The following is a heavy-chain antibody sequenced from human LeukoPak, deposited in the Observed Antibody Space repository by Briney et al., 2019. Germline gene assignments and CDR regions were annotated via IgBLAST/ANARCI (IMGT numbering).Heavy chain of an antibody. Sequence: SETLSLTCTVSGGSISSSSYYWSWIRQPPGKGLEWIGEINHSGSTNYNPSLKSRVTISVDTSKNQFSLKLSSVTAADTAVYYCARAGGYSYGWSRYYYYYMDVWGKGTTVTVSS. CDR1: GGSISSSSYY. CDR2: INHSGST. V-gene: IGHV4-39*07. CDR3: ARAGGYSYGWSRYYYYYMDV. D-gene: IGHD5-18*01. J-gene: IGHJ6*03.